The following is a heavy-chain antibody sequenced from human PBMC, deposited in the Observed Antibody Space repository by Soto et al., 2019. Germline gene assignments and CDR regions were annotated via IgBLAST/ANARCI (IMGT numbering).Heavy chain of an antibody. D-gene: IGHD1-26*01. CDR3: ARAGWELLTDYYYGMDV. J-gene: IGHJ6*02. V-gene: IGHV4-59*01. Sequence: PSEALSLTCTVSGGSISRYYWSWIRQPPGKGLEWIGYIYYSGSTNYNPSLKSRVTISVDTSKNQFSLKLSSVTAADTAVYYCARAGWELLTDYYYGMDVWGQGTTVTVSS. CDR1: GGSISRYY. CDR2: IYYSGST.